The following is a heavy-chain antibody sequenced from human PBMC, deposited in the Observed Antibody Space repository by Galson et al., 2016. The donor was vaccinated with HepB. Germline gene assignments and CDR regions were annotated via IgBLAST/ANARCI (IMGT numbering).Heavy chain of an antibody. V-gene: IGHV3-7*01. CDR3: ARDYVPGA. D-gene: IGHD3-10*01. J-gene: IGHJ5*02. CDR1: GFTFSSYW. CDR2: IKEDGSEE. Sequence: LRLSCAASGFTFSSYWMSWVRQAPGKGLEWVANIKEDGSEEYYVDSVKGRFTISRDNAKNSLYLEMNSLRGEDTAMYYCARDYVPGAWGQGVLVTVSS.